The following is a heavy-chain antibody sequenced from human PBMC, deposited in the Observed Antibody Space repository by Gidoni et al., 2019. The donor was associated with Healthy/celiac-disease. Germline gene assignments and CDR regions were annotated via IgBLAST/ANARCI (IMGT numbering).Heavy chain of an antibody. Sequence: EVQLVECGGGLVKPGGSLRLSCAASGFTFSSYSMNWVRQAPGKGLEWVSSISSRSSYIYYADSVKGRFTISRDNAKNSLYLQMNSLRAEDTAVYYCASAPDYYDSSGYRWSPGYWGQGTLVTVSS. CDR3: ASAPDYYDSSGYRWSPGY. CDR2: ISSRSSYI. V-gene: IGHV3-21*01. J-gene: IGHJ4*02. D-gene: IGHD3-22*01. CDR1: GFTFSSYS.